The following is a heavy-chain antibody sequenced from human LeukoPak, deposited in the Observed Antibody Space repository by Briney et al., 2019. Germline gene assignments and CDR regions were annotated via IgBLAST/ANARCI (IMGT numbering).Heavy chain of an antibody. Sequence: GGSLRLSCASSGFTFSDYGMRCVRQAPGKGLEWVSAISGSGHSTDYADSVKDRFTISRDNSKNTLYLQMNSLRAEDTAVYYCAKSRDSSAWSPFDYWGQGTLVTVSS. CDR2: ISGSGHST. D-gene: IGHD6-19*01. V-gene: IGHV3-23*01. CDR1: GFTFSDYG. J-gene: IGHJ4*02. CDR3: AKSRDSSAWSPFDY.